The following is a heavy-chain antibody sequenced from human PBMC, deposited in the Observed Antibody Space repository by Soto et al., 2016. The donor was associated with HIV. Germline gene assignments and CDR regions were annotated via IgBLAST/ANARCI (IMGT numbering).Heavy chain of an antibody. Sequence: QVQLVESGGGLVKPGGSLRLSCAASGFTFSGFYMTWIRQAPGKGLEWISYISRNSRYTNYADSVKGRFTISRDNAKNSLYLQMNSLRDEDTAIYYCARELRFGSGSYYAYFDYWGQGTLVTVSS. V-gene: IGHV3-11*05. CDR2: ISRNSRYT. CDR1: GFTFSGFY. J-gene: IGHJ4*02. D-gene: IGHD3-10*01. CDR3: ARELRFGSGSYYAYFDY.